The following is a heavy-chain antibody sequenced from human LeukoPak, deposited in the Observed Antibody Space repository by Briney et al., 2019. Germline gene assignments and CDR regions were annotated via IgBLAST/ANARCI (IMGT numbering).Heavy chain of an antibody. CDR1: GFTFSSYA. V-gene: IGHV3-23*01. Sequence: PGGSLRLSCAASGFTFSSYAMSWVSQAPGKGLEWVSAISGSGGRTYYADSVKGRFTISRDNSKNTLYLQMNSLRAEDTAVYYCAKDRDRITMIVVVIKGGYDAFDIWGQGTMVTVSS. CDR2: ISGSGGRT. CDR3: AKDRDRITMIVVVIKGGYDAFDI. D-gene: IGHD3-22*01. J-gene: IGHJ3*02.